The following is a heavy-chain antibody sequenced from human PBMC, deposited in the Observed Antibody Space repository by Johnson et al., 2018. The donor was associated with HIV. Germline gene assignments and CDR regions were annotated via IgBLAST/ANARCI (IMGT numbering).Heavy chain of an antibody. D-gene: IGHD1-26*01. J-gene: IGHJ3*02. CDR3: ARRALEWELRGGAFEI. CDR1: GLTFSSYA. Sequence: VQLVESWGGLVQPGGSVRLSCAASGLTFSSYAMSWVRQAPGKGLEWVSAISGSGGSIYYANSVKGRFTISRDNSKNTLYLQMTSLRAEDTVLYYCARRALEWELRGGAFEIWSQGTMVTVSS. V-gene: IGHV3-23*04. CDR2: ISGSGGSI.